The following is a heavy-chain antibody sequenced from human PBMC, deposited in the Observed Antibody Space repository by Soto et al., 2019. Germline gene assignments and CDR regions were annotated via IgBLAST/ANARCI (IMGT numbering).Heavy chain of an antibody. CDR1: GFTFSSYG. Sequence: QVQLVESGGGVVQPGRSLRLSCAASGFTFSSYGMHWVRQAPGKGLEWVAVISYDGSNKYYADSVKGRFTISRDNSKNTLYLQMNSLRAEDTAVYYCAKLPSASSWYDYWGQGTLVTVSS. CDR3: AKLPSASSWYDY. CDR2: ISYDGSNK. V-gene: IGHV3-30*18. D-gene: IGHD6-13*01. J-gene: IGHJ4*02.